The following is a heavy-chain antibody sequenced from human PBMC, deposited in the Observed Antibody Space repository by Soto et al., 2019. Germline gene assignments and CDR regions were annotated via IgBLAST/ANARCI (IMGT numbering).Heavy chain of an antibody. CDR3: TREEIAAAYNWFDP. D-gene: IGHD6-13*01. V-gene: IGHV6-1*01. CDR2: TYYRSKWYN. Sequence: SQTLSLTCAISGDSVSSNSATWNWIRQSPSRGLEWLGRTYYRSKWYNDYAVFVKSRITINPDTSKNQSSLQLNSVTPEDTAMYYCTREEIAAAYNWFDPWGQGTLVTVSS. J-gene: IGHJ5*02. CDR1: GDSVSSNSAT.